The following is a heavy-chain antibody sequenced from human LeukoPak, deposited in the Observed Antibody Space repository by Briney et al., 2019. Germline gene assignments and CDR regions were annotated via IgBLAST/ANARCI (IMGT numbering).Heavy chain of an antibody. CDR3: AKDYSFSSSSSSFTN. J-gene: IGHJ4*02. CDR2: ISGNGGTT. Sequence: GGSLRISCAASGFTFSSYAMNWVRQAPGKGLESVSIISGNGGTTYYADSMKGRITISRDNSKNTLYLQMNSLRAEDTAVYYCAKDYSFSSSSSSFTNWGQGTLVTVSS. D-gene: IGHD6-6*01. CDR1: GFTFSSYA. V-gene: IGHV3-23*01.